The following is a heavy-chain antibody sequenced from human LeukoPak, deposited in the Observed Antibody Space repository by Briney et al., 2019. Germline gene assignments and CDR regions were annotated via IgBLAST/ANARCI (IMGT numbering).Heavy chain of an antibody. Sequence: SGTLSLTCAVSGGSISNDYWNWIRQPPGKGLEWIGYIYRGGTTNYNPSLKGRVAISVDTSKNQFSLRLSSVTAADTAVYYCAKNSNALGDVNWFDPWGQGTLVTVSS. J-gene: IGHJ5*02. V-gene: IGHV4-59*01. CDR2: IYRGGTT. CDR3: AKNSNALGDVNWFDP. CDR1: GGSISNDY. D-gene: IGHD2/OR15-2a*01.